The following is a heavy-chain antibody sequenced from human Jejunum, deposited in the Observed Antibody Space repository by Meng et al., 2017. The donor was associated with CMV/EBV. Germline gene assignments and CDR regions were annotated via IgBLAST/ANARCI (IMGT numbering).Heavy chain of an antibody. CDR2: ITHSGST. V-gene: IGHV4-34*01. D-gene: IGHD1-26*01. J-gene: IGHJ4*02. CDR1: GAPFSGY. Sequence: QVHLKQWGAGLLTPSETLSLTCGVYGAPFSGYWSWVRQPPGKGLEWIGEITHSGSTNYNVSLKSRVTISIDTSKNQFSLKLSSVTATDTAVYYCAPGFRSWSGSYSSWGQGTLVTVSS. CDR3: APGFRSWSGSYSS.